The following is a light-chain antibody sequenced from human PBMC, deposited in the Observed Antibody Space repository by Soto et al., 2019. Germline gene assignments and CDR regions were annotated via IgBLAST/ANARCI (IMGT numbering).Light chain of an antibody. J-gene: IGKJ1*01. Sequence: DIQMTQSPPAMSASVGDGVTITCRSSQDIRNGLAWFQQKPGQVPKRLIYAASSLQSGVPSRFSAYGSGTEFTLTISSLQPEDFATYYCLQHNEYPRTFSQGTKVEF. CDR3: LQHNEYPRT. CDR2: AAS. CDR1: QDIRNG. V-gene: IGKV1-17*03.